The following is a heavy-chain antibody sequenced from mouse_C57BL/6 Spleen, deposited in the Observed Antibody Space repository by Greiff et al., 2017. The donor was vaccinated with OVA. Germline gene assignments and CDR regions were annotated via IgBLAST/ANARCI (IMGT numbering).Heavy chain of an antibody. J-gene: IGHJ1*03. CDR2: IYPGDGDT. Sequence: QVQLQQSGAELVKPGASVKISCKASGYAFSSYWMNWVKQRPGKGLEWIGQIYPGDGDTNYNGKFKGKATLTADKSSSTAYMQLSSLTSEDSAVYFCARDIYYGSSNGYFDVWGTGTTVTVSS. CDR1: GYAFSSYW. CDR3: ARDIYYGSSNGYFDV. D-gene: IGHD1-1*01. V-gene: IGHV1-80*01.